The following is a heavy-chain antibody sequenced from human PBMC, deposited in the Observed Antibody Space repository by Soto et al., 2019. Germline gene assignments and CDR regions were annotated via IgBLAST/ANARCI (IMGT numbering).Heavy chain of an antibody. J-gene: IGHJ3*02. V-gene: IGHV4-31*03. D-gene: IGHD3-10*01. CDR2: IYYSGST. CDR3: ASGVLTMVQGVINYDAFDI. Sequence: QVQLQESGPGLVKPSQTLSLTCTVSGGSISSGGYYWSWIRQHPGKGLEWIGYIYYSGSTYYNPYLKSRVTISVDTSKNQFSLKLSSVTAADTAVYYCASGVLTMVQGVINYDAFDIWGQGTMVTVSS. CDR1: GGSISSGGYY.